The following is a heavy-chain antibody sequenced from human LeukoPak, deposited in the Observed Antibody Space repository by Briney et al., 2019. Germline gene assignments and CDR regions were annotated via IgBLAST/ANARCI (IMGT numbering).Heavy chain of an antibody. J-gene: IGHJ4*02. V-gene: IGHV3-30*03. D-gene: IGHD5-12*01. CDR1: GFTFSNCG. CDR2: ISYDGSNK. CDR3: ARDHRGNSGYGRA. Sequence: TGGSLRLSCAASGFTFSNCGMHWVRQAPGKGLEWVAVISYDGSNKYYADSVKGRFTISRDNSKNTLYLQMNSLRAEDTAVYYCARDHRGNSGYGRAWGQGTLVTVSS.